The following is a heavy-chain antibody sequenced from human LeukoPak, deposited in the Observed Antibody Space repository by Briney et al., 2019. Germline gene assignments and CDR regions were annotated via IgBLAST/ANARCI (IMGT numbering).Heavy chain of an antibody. J-gene: IGHJ5*02. D-gene: IGHD5/OR15-5a*01. CDR3: ASSTSLNWFDP. CDR2: IYTSGST. CDR1: GGSISSYY. V-gene: IGHV4-4*07. Sequence: PSETLSLTCTVSGGSISSYYWSWIRQPAGKGLEWIGRIYTSGSTNYNPSLKSRVTISVDTSKNQFSLKLSSVTAADTAVYYCASSTSLNWFDPWGQGTLVTVSS.